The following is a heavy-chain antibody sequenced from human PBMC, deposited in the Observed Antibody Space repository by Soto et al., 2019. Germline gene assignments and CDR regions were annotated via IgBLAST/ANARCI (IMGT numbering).Heavy chain of an antibody. CDR3: AADQNTMVRGLSYYYYMDV. J-gene: IGHJ6*03. V-gene: IGHV1-58*02. CDR1: GFTFTSSA. D-gene: IGHD3-10*01. Sequence: PVKVSCKASGFTFTSSAMQWVRQARGQRLEWIGWIVVGSGNTNYAQKFQERVTITRDMSTSTAYMELSSLRSEDTAVYYCAADQNTMVRGLSYYYYMDVWGKGTTVTVSS. CDR2: IVVGSGNT.